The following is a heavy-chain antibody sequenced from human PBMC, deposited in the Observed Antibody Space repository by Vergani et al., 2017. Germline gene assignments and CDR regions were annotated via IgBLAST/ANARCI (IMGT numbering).Heavy chain of an antibody. CDR2: ISYDGSNK. V-gene: IGHV3-30*18. CDR1: GFTFSSYG. Sequence: QVQLVESGGGVVQPGRSLRLSCAASGFTFSSYGMHWVRQAPGKGLEWVAVISYDGSNKYYADSVKGRFTISRDKSKNTLYLQMNSLRAEDTAVYYCAKGCKYGDYGSKIDYWGQGTLVTVSS. D-gene: IGHD4-17*01. J-gene: IGHJ4*02. CDR3: AKGCKYGDYGSKIDY.